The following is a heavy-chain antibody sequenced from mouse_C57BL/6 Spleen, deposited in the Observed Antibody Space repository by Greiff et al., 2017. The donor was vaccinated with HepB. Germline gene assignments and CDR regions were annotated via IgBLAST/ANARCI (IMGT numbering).Heavy chain of an antibody. CDR1: GYSITSGYD. V-gene: IGHV3-1*01. Sequence: DVKLQESGPGMVKPSQSLSLTCTVTGYSITSGYDWHWIRHFPGNKLEWMGYISYSGSTNYNPSLKSRISITHDTSKNHFFLKLNSVTTEDTATYYCARYYGYVFDYWGQGTTLTVSS. D-gene: IGHD2-2*01. CDR3: ARYYGYVFDY. J-gene: IGHJ2*01. CDR2: ISYSGST.